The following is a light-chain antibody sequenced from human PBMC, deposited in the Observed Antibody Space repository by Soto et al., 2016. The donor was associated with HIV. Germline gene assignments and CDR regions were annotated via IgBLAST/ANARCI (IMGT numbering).Light chain of an antibody. Sequence: SSELTQDPAVSVALGQTVRITCQGDSLRNYYASWYQQKPGQAPILVIYGKNNRPSGIPDRFSGSSSGNTASLTITGAQAEDEADYYCHSRGSSGNHLEVFGTGTKVTVL. CDR1: SLRNYY. CDR2: GKN. V-gene: IGLV3-19*01. J-gene: IGLJ1*01. CDR3: HSRGSSGNHLEV.